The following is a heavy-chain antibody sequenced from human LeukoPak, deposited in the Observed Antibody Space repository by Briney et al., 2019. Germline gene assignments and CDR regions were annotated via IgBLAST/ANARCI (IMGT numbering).Heavy chain of an antibody. Sequence: SETLSLTCTVSGGSVSGGNYYCSWIRQSPGKGLEWIGYIHYSGGTVYNPSLRSRVTMSIDTSKNQFSLNLSSATAADTAVYYCTRTGSTGGYWGQGTLVTVSS. CDR2: IHYSGGT. CDR1: GGSVSGGNYY. V-gene: IGHV4-61*01. D-gene: IGHD1-7*01. CDR3: TRTGSTGGY. J-gene: IGHJ4*02.